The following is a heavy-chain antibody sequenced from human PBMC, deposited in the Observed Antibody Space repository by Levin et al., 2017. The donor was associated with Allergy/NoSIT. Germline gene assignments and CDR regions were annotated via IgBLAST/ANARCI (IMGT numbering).Heavy chain of an antibody. V-gene: IGHV3-7*01. J-gene: IGHJ4*02. Sequence: PGGSLRLSCAASGFTFSRYWMSWVRQAPGKGLEWVANIKHDGSEKYYVDSVKGRFTISRDNAKNSLYLQMNSLGVEDTAVYYCVRDMLVLCGGDCNSADYWGQGTLVSVSS. CDR3: VRDMLVLCGGDCNSADY. CDR1: GFTFSRYW. CDR2: IKHDGSEK. D-gene: IGHD2-21*02.